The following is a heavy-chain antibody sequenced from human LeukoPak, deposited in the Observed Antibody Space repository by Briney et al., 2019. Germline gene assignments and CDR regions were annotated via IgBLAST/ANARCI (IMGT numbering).Heavy chain of an antibody. CDR3: ARDPEYGDFHDAFDI. D-gene: IGHD4-17*01. Sequence: AGGSLRLSCAASGFTFSSYWMHWVRQAPGKGLVWVSRINTDGSSTKYADSMKGRFTVSRDNAKNTLYLEMSGVTAEDTAVYYCARDPEYGDFHDAFDIWGQGTMVTVSS. CDR2: INTDGSST. CDR1: GFTFSSYW. V-gene: IGHV3-74*03. J-gene: IGHJ3*02.